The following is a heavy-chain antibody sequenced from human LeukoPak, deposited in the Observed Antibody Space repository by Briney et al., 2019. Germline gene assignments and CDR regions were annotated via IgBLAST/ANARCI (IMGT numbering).Heavy chain of an antibody. D-gene: IGHD5-18*01. J-gene: IGHJ4*02. V-gene: IGHV4-59*01. Sequence: PSETLSLTCTVSGGSISTYYWSWIRQPPGKGLEWIGYIYYSGNTNYNPSLKSRVTISLDTSKNQFSLKLSSVTAADTAVYYCARDRGGGRGYSEGLDYWGQGALVTVSS. CDR3: ARDRGGGRGYSEGLDY. CDR1: GGSISTYY. CDR2: IYYSGNT.